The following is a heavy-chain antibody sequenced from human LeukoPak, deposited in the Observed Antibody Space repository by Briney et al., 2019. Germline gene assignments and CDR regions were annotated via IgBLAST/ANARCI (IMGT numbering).Heavy chain of an antibody. CDR2: INPSSGST. V-gene: IGHV1-46*01. J-gene: IGHJ4*02. CDR1: GYITTSNY. Sequence: GASVQVPCKASGYITTSNYIHCWLRAPGRELEWVGIINPSSGSTSYAQKFKGRATMTRDMSTSTVYMELSSLRSEDTAVYYCARGTPRPATALDYWGQGTLVTVSS. CDR3: ARGTPRPATALDY. D-gene: IGHD6-6*01.